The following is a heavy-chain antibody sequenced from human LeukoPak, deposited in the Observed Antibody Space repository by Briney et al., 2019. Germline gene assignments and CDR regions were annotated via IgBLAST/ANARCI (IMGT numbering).Heavy chain of an antibody. V-gene: IGHV1-2*02. Sequence: ASVKVSCKASGYTFTGYYLHWVRQAPGQGREWMGWIDPDSAGTSYAQKFQGRVAMTGDTSISTAYMELSRLRSDDTAVYYCARQRGGHEALDIWGRGTMVTVSS. D-gene: IGHD6-25*01. J-gene: IGHJ3*02. CDR2: IDPDSAGT. CDR3: ARQRGGHEALDI. CDR1: GYTFTGYY.